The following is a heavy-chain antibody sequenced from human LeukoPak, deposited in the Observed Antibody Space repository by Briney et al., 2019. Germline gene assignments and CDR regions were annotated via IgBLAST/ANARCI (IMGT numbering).Heavy chain of an antibody. CDR2: FYYSGST. J-gene: IGHJ4*02. CDR3: ARDGYKNGSTY. V-gene: IGHV4-39*07. D-gene: IGHD3-10*01. CDR1: GGSISSSSYY. Sequence: SETLSLTCTVSGGSISSSSYYWGWIRQPPGKGLEWIGSFYYSGSTYYNPSLKSRVTISVDTSKNQFSLKLSSVTAADTAVYYCARDGYKNGSTYWGQGTLVTVSS.